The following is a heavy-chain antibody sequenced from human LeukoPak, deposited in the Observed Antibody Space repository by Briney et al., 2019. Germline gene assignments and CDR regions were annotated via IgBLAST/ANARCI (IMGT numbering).Heavy chain of an antibody. CDR1: GFTFSTYS. V-gene: IGHV3-21*01. CDR3: VRGHMAAGGYEY. Sequence: GGSLRLSCAASGFTFSTYSMNWVRQAPGKGLEWVSSISSSSSYIYYADSVKGRFTISRDNAKNSLYLQMNSLRAEDTAVYFCVRGHMAAGGYEYWGQGTLDTVSS. CDR2: ISSSSSYI. J-gene: IGHJ4*02. D-gene: IGHD6-13*01.